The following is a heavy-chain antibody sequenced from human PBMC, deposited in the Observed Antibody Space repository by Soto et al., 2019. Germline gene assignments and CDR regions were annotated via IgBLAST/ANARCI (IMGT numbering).Heavy chain of an antibody. V-gene: IGHV2-5*02. CDR3: AKRGRYFDWPDY. D-gene: IGHD3-9*01. CDR1: GFSLSTSGVG. Sequence: QITLKESGPTLVKPTQTLTLTCTFSGFSLSTSGVGVGWIRQPPGKALEWLALIYWDDDKRYSRSLKSRLTITKDTSKNQVVLTMTNMDPVDTATYYCAKRGRYFDWPDYWGQGTLVTVSS. J-gene: IGHJ4*02. CDR2: IYWDDDK.